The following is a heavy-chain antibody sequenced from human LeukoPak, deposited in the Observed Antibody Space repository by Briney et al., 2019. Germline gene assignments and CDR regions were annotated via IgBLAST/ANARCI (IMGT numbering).Heavy chain of an antibody. CDR2: IYPDDSDT. CDR3: ARLVEMSTLGQFDY. V-gene: IGHV5-51*01. Sequence: GGPLRLPCKGSKNMFSRYCIGWVRQLPGKALEWMGTIYPDDSDTRYSPSFEGQVTLSADKSISAAYLQWNVLKASDTAIYYCARLVEMSTLGQFDYWGQGTLVTVSA. J-gene: IGHJ4*02. CDR1: KNMFSRYC. D-gene: IGHD5/OR15-5a*01.